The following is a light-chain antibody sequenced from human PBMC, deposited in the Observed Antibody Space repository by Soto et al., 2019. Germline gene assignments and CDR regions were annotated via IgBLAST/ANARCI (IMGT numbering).Light chain of an antibody. Sequence: PGARATLSCRASQSVTSNYLAWYQQKPGQAPRLLIYAASSRATAIPDRFSGSGSGTDFTLTISRLEPEDFAVYYCQQYGSSPKTFGQGTKLEIK. V-gene: IGKV3-20*01. CDR2: AAS. J-gene: IGKJ1*01. CDR1: QSVTSNY. CDR3: QQYGSSPKT.